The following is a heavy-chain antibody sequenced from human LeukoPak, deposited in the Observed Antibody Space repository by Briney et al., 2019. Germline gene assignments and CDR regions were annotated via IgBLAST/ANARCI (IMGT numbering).Heavy chain of an antibody. CDR3: AKGYSSGCMDV. V-gene: IGHV3-33*05. CDR1: GFSFSNSG. CDR2: ISYDGSNK. Sequence: GGSLRLSCAASGFSFSNSGMHWVRQAPGKGLEWVAVISYDGSNKYYADSVKGRLTISRDNSKNTLYLQMNSLRAEDTAVYYCAKGYSSGCMDVWGQGTTVTVSS. D-gene: IGHD6-19*01. J-gene: IGHJ6*02.